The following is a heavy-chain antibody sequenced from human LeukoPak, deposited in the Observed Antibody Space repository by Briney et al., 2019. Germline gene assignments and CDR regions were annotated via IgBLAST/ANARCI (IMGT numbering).Heavy chain of an antibody. V-gene: IGHV1-2*02. CDR1: GYIFIGYY. D-gene: IGHD3-22*01. Sequence: ASVKVSCKTSGYIFIGYYMHWVRQAPGQGLEGMGWINSNSGGTNYAQKFQGRVTLTRDTSISTAYMELSRLRSDDTAIYYCARELFGPMNNYDSGGLGSPFDPWGQGTLVTVSS. J-gene: IGHJ5*02. CDR2: INSNSGGT. CDR3: ARELFGPMNNYDSGGLGSPFDP.